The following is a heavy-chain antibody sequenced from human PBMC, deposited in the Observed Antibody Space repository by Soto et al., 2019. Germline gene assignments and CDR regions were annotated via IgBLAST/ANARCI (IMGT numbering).Heavy chain of an antibody. D-gene: IGHD3-22*01. Sequence: QVQLGQSGAEVKKPGASVKVSCKASGYTFTSYGISWVRKATGQGLEWMGGNSAYDGNTNYAQKLQGRVTMTTGTSTSPAYMELRSLRSYDTDVYYCAREYYDSSGDDEWGQGTLVTVAS. J-gene: IGHJ4*02. CDR2: NSAYDGNT. V-gene: IGHV1-18*01. CDR3: AREYYDSSGDDE. CDR1: GYTFTSYG.